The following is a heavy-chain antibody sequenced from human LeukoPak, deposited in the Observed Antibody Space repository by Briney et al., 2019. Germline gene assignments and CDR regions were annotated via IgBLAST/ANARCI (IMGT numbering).Heavy chain of an antibody. CDR2: FIPRFGTT. V-gene: IGHV1-69*06. J-gene: IGHJ4*02. Sequence: SVKVSCKASGGTFSTDAIDWIRQAPGQGLEWMGGFIPRFGTTFYAQKFQGRVTLVADKSTNAAFMEVSSLTSDDTAVYYCARQHCAGGTCYDDRGFFDFWGQGTLVTVSS. CDR1: GGTFSTDA. CDR3: ARQHCAGGTCYDDRGFFDF. D-gene: IGHD2-15*01.